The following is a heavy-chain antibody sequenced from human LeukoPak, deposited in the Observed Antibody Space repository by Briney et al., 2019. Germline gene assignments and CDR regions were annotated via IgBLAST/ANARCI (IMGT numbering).Heavy chain of an antibody. V-gene: IGHV1-18*01. D-gene: IGHD1-26*01. J-gene: IGHJ4*02. CDR2: ISAYNGNT. CDR3: ARSGSTRLVTDY. Sequence: PGGSLRLSCAASGFTFTSYGISWVRQAPGQGLEWMGWISAYNGNTNYAQKLQGRVTMTTDTSTSTAYMELRSLRSDDTAVYYCARSGSTRLVTDYWGQGTLVTVSS. CDR1: GFTFTSYG.